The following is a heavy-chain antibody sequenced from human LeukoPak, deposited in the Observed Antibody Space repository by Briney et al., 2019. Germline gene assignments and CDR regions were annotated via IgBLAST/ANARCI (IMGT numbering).Heavy chain of an antibody. Sequence: SETLSLTCAVYGGSFSGYYWSWIRQPPGKGLEWIGEINHSGSTNYNPSLKSRVTISVDTSKKQFSLKLSSVTAADTAFYYCARYIVSYPHDAFDIWGQGTMVTVSS. CDR3: ARYIVSYPHDAFDI. CDR2: INHSGST. D-gene: IGHD1-26*01. V-gene: IGHV4-34*01. J-gene: IGHJ3*02. CDR1: GGSFSGYY.